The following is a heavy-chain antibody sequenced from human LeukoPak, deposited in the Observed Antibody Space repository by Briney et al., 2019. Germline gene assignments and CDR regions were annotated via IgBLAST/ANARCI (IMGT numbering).Heavy chain of an antibody. D-gene: IGHD3-10*01. CDR1: GGTFNSYA. CDR3: ARARSGRGQNWFDP. Sequence: SVKVSCKASGGTFNSYAISWVRQAPGQGLEWMGGIIPIFGTTNYARKFRGRVTLTADKSTRTAYMELSSLRSEDTAVYYCARARSGRGQNWFDPWGQGTLVIVSS. V-gene: IGHV1-69*06. CDR2: IIPIFGTT. J-gene: IGHJ5*02.